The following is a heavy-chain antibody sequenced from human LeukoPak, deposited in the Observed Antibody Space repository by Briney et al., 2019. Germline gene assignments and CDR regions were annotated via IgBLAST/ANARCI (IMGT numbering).Heavy chain of an antibody. CDR2: IYHSGST. Sequence: SETLSLTCAVSGGSISSGGYSWSWIRQPPGKGLEWIGYIYHSGSTYYNPSLKSRVTISVDRSKNQFSLKLSSVTAADTAVYYCARCSHYYDDWYYFDYWGQGTLVTVSS. V-gene: IGHV4-30-2*01. CDR3: ARCSHYYDDWYYFDY. CDR1: GGSISSGGYS. J-gene: IGHJ4*02. D-gene: IGHD3-22*01.